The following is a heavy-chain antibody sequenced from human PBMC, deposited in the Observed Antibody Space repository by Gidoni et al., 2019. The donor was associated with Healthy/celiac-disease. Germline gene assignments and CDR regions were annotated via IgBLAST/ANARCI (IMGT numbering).Heavy chain of an antibody. CDR1: GFTFSSFS. J-gene: IGHJ4*02. CDR3: ARDNKYSSSWVDY. CDR2: SSSSRSYI. Sequence: EVQLVESGGGLVKPGGSLRLCWAASGFTFSSFSMNWVRQAPGKGLDCVSSSSSSRSYISYADSVKGRFTISRDHAKNSLYLQMNSRRAEDTAVYYCARDNKYSSSWVDYWGQGTLVTVSS. D-gene: IGHD6-13*01. V-gene: IGHV3-21*01.